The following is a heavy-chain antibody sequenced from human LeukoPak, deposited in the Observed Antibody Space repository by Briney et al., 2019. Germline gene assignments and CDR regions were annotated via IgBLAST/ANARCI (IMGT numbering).Heavy chain of an antibody. D-gene: IGHD6-13*01. CDR2: IYTSGST. CDR3: ARERLHPLGIAAANY. Sequence: SETLSLTCTVSGGSISSYYWSWIRQPAGKGLEWIGRIYTSGSTNYNPSLKSRVTMSVDTSKNQFSLKLSSVTAADTAVYYCARERLHPLGIAAANYWGQGTLVTVSS. J-gene: IGHJ4*02. V-gene: IGHV4-4*07. CDR1: GGSISSYY.